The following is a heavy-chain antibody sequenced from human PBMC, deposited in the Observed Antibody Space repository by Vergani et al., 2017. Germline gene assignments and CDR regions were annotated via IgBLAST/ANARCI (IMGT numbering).Heavy chain of an antibody. CDR3: ARATGYSSGWYLAFDI. V-gene: IGHV3-7*04. J-gene: IGHJ3*02. Sequence: EVQLVESGGGLVQPGGSLRLSCAASGFTFSSYWMNWVRQAPGKGLEWVANIKQDGSEKYYVDSVKGRFTISRDNSKNTLYLQMNSLRAEDTAVYYCARATGYSSGWYLAFDIWGQGTMVTVSS. CDR1: GFTFSSYW. D-gene: IGHD6-19*01. CDR2: IKQDGSEK.